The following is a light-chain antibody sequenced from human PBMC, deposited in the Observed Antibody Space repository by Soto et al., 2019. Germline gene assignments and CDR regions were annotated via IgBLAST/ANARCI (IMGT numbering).Light chain of an antibody. CDR1: QDISNY. CDR2: DAS. Sequence: DIPMTQSPSSLSASVGDRVTITCQASQDISNYLNWYQQKPGKAPKLLIYDASNLETGVPSRFSGSGSGTDFTFTISSLQPEDIATYYCQQYDNLPPYTFGHGTKLEIK. J-gene: IGKJ2*01. V-gene: IGKV1-33*01. CDR3: QQYDNLPPYT.